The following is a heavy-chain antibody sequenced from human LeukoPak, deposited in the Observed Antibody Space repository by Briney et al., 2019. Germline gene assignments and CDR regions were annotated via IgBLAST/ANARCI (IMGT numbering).Heavy chain of an antibody. CDR1: GFTFSSYA. CDR3: AKAHSSGWTTHYFDC. D-gene: IGHD6-19*01. CDR2: IDYGSGGS. J-gene: IGHJ4*02. V-gene: IGHV3-23*01. Sequence: GGSLRLSCAASGFTFSSYAMGWVRQAPGKGLEWVSLIDYGSGGSHDADSVKGRFTISRDNSKNTLYLQMNSLRAEDTAIYYCAKAHSSGWTTHYFDCWGQGALVTVSS.